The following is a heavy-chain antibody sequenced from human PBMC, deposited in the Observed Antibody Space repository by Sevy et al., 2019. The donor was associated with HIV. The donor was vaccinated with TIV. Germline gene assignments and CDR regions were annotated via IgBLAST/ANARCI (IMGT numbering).Heavy chain of an antibody. J-gene: IGHJ4*02. D-gene: IGHD1-1*01. CDR1: GVSITSLY. Sequence: SETLSLTCTVSGVSITSLYWNWIRQPPGKGLEWIANIYYNGNINYNPSLKSRLTLSLDTSKNKFSLRLSSVTAADTAMYYCAGENAWGRGYSWGQGTLVTVSS. CDR3: AGENAWGRGYS. V-gene: IGHV4-59*08. CDR2: IYYNGNI.